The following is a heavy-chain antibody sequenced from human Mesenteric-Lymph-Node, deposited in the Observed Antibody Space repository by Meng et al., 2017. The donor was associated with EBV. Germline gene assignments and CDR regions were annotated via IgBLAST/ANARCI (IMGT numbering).Heavy chain of an antibody. CDR2: IYWDDDK. J-gene: IGHJ5*02. CDR1: WLSTSTGGVG. Sequence: KGAGPTVVKPPPTFTMTRPFSWLSTSTGGVGQGWIRQPPGKALAWLALIYWDDDKRYSPSLKSRLTITKDTSKNQVVLTMTNMDPVDTATYFCAHSGVVAQFDPWGQGTLVTVSS. CDR3: AHSGVVAQFDP. V-gene: IGHV2-5*02. D-gene: IGHD2-15*01.